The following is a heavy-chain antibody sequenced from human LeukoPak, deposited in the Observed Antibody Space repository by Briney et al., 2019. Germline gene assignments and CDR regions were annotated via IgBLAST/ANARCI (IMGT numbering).Heavy chain of an antibody. Sequence: SETLSLTCAVYGGSFSGYYWSWIRQPPGKGLEWIGYIYYSGSTYYNPSLKSRVTISVDTSKNQFSLKLSSVTAADTAVYYCARDIEHWGQGTLVTVSS. D-gene: IGHD2-15*01. CDR2: IYYSGST. CDR1: GGSFSGYY. J-gene: IGHJ1*01. V-gene: IGHV4-30-4*08. CDR3: ARDIEH.